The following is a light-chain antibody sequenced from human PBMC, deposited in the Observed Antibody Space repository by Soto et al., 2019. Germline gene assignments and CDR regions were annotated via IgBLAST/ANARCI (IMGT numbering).Light chain of an antibody. CDR1: QSVGSN. J-gene: IGKJ5*01. Sequence: VVMTQSPATLSVSPGERATLSCRSSQSVGSNLAWYQQKPGQAPRLLIYGASTRATGIPARFSGSGSGTEFTLTISSLQSEDFAVYFCQQYADWPPITFGQGTRLEIK. V-gene: IGKV3-15*01. CDR3: QQYADWPPIT. CDR2: GAS.